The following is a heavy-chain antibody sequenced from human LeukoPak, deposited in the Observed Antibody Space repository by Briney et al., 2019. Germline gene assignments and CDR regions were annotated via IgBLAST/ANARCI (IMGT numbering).Heavy chain of an antibody. J-gene: IGHJ5*02. CDR2: IIPIFGTA. V-gene: IGHV1-69*13. CDR3: ARDLATQDNWFDP. D-gene: IGHD5-12*01. Sequence: ASVKVSCKASGGTFSSYAISWVRQAPGQGLEWMGGIIPIFGTANYAQKFQGRVTITADESTSTAYMELSSLSSEDTAVYYCARDLATQDNWFDPWGQGTLVTVSS. CDR1: GGTFSSYA.